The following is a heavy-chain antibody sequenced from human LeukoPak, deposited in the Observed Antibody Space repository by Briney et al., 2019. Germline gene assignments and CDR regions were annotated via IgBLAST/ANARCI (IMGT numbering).Heavy chain of an antibody. V-gene: IGHV4-39*01. CDR2: IYYSGST. Sequence: PSETLSLTCTVSGGSISSSSYYWGWIRQPPGKGLEWFGSIYYSGSTYYNPSLKSRVTISVDTSKNQFSLKLSSVTAADTAVYYCARHVDSSGWANYWGQGTLVTVSS. CDR3: ARHVDSSGWANY. CDR1: GGSISSSSYY. D-gene: IGHD6-19*01. J-gene: IGHJ4*02.